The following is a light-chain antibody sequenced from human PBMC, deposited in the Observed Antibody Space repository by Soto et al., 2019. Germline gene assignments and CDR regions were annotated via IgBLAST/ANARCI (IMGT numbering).Light chain of an antibody. J-gene: IGLJ2*01. CDR1: SSNIGSFYD. V-gene: IGLV1-40*01. CDR2: GDN. CDR3: QSYDNSLSHVV. Sequence: LTQPPSVSGAPGQRVTIPCTGSSSNIGSFYDVHWYQQLPGTVPKLLIYGDNNQPSGGPDRFSVSRSGSSASLAITGLQADDEAEYYCQSYDNSLSHVVFGGGTKLTVL.